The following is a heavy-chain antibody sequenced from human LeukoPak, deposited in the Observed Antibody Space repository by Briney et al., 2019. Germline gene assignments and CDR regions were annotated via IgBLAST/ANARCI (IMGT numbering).Heavy chain of an antibody. Sequence: GGSLRLSCAASGFTFSSYAMHWVRQAPGKGLEWVAVISYDGSNKYYADSVKGRFTISRDNSKNTLYLQINSLRAEDTAVYYCARSGVIWTGIFDHWGQGTLVTVSS. CDR3: ARSGVIWTGIFDH. D-gene: IGHD3-3*01. J-gene: IGHJ4*02. CDR1: GFTFSSYA. V-gene: IGHV3-30*14. CDR2: ISYDGSNK.